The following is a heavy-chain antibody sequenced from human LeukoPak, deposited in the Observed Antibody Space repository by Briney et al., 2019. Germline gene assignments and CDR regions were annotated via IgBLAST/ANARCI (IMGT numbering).Heavy chain of an antibody. CDR2: INPNNGGT. CDR3: ARFPSLLPFDY. D-gene: IGHD1-26*01. CDR1: GYTFTGYY. J-gene: IGHJ4*02. V-gene: IGHV1-2*02. Sequence: ASVKVSCKASGYTFTGYYMHWVRQAPEEGLEWMGWINPNNGGTNYAPKFQGRATMTRDTSISTAYMELSSLRSDDTAVYYCARFPSLLPFDYWGQGTLVTVSS.